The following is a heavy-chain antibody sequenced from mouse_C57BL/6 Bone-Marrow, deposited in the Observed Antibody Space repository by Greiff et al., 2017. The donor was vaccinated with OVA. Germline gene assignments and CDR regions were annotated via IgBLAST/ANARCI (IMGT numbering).Heavy chain of an antibody. V-gene: IGHV14-4*01. J-gene: IGHJ3*01. CDR3: VTLFFAY. CDR2: IDPENGDT. CDR1: GFNIKDDY. Sequence: EVQLQESGAELVRPGASVKLSCTASGFNIKDDYMHWVKQRPEQGLEWIGWIDPENGDTEYASKFQGKATITANTSSNTAYLQLSSLTSEDTAVSYYVTLFFAYWGQGTLVTVSA.